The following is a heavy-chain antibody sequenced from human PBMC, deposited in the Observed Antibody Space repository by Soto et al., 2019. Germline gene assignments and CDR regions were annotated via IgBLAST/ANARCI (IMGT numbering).Heavy chain of an antibody. V-gene: IGHV4-59*08. CDR1: CCSLSHYY. CDR3: ASHGFGPLHGLVDV. J-gene: IGHJ6*02. CDR2: INYAGYS. Sequence: QVPFQEAGPGPGEALGDLFLHWPFPCCSLSHYYFSLFRPPPRKGLEWVGYINYAGYSAYNLSLKRRVPLSMDASKTRFPLMLESVTATDTPVYYYASHGFGPLHGLVDVWGPGTTVIVSS. D-gene: IGHD3-10*01.